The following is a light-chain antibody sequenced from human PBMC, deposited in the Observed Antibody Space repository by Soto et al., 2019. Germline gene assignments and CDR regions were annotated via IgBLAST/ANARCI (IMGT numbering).Light chain of an antibody. CDR3: QVWDIMTDNYV. Sequence: SYELTQPPSVSVAPEKTATITCGGDNIGNKRVHWYRQKPGQAPVLVISYDSDRPSRIPERFSGSNSGNTATLTISRVEAGDEADYYCQVWDIMTDNYVFGTGTKVTVL. V-gene: IGLV3-21*04. CDR2: YDS. J-gene: IGLJ1*01. CDR1: NIGNKR.